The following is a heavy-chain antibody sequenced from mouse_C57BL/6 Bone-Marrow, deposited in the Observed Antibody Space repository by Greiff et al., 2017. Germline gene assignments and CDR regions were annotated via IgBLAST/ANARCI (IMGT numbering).Heavy chain of an antibody. Sequence: DVKLQESGPGLVKPSQSLSLTCSVTGYSITSGYYWNWIRQFPGNKLEWMGYISYDGSNNYNPSLKNPISITRDTAKNQFFLKLNSVTTEDTATYYCARGPTGSSPYYYAMDYWGQGTSVTVSS. CDR2: ISYDGSN. CDR3: ARGPTGSSPYYYAMDY. J-gene: IGHJ4*01. D-gene: IGHD1-1*01. CDR1: GYSITSGYY. V-gene: IGHV3-6*01.